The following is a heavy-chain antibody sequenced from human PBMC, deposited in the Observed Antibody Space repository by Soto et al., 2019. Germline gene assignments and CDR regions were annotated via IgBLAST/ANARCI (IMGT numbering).Heavy chain of an antibody. CDR2: MNHNSGET. CDR1: GYTFTDYD. Sequence: QEQLVQSGAEVKKPGASVKVSCKTSGYTFTDYDINWVRQATGQGLEWIGWMNHNSGETGYAQKFQGRVTMTRSASLSTAYLELSSLRSEDTAVQYCARVAVAARPRWYNWFDPWGQGTLVTVSS. V-gene: IGHV1-8*01. J-gene: IGHJ5*02. CDR3: ARVAVAARPRWYNWFDP. D-gene: IGHD2-15*01.